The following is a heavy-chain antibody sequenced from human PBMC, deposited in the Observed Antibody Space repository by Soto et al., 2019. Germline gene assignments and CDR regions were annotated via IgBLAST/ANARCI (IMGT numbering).Heavy chain of an antibody. CDR3: ARVVGYYYYYGMDV. D-gene: IGHD2-21*01. CDR2: IYYSGST. J-gene: IGHJ6*02. Sequence: SETLSLTCTVSGGSISSYYWGWIRRPPGKGLEWIGSIYYSGSTYYNPSLKSRVTISVDTSKNQFSLKLSSVTAADTAVYYCARVVGYYYYYGMDVWGQGTTVTVSS. CDR1: GGSISSYY. V-gene: IGHV4-39*01.